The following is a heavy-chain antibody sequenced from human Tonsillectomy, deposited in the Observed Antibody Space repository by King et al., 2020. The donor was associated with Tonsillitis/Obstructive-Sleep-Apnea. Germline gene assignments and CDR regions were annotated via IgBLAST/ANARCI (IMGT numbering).Heavy chain of an antibody. V-gene: IGHV5-51*03. D-gene: IGHD3-22*01. CDR3: ATTTYYYDSSGSINWFDP. Sequence: VQLVESGAEVKKPGESLKISCKGSGYSFTSYWIGWVRQMPGKGLEWMGIIYPGDSDTRYSPSFQGQVTISADKSISTAYLQWSSLKASDTAMYYCATTTYYYDSSGSINWFDPWGKGTLVTVSS. J-gene: IGHJ5*02. CDR2: IYPGDSDT. CDR1: GYSFTSYW.